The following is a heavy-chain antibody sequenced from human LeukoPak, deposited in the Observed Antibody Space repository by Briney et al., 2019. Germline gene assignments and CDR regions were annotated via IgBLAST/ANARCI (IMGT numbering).Heavy chain of an antibody. J-gene: IGHJ5*02. CDR3: AREVGATVDP. CDR1: NYTFTDYG. V-gene: IGHV1-2*02. D-gene: IGHD1-26*01. Sequence: EASVKVSCKASNYTFTDYGISWVRQAPGQGLEWMGWISPNSGGTNYAQKFQGRVTMTRDTSISTAYMELSRLRSDDTAVYYCAREVGATVDPWGQGTLVIVSS. CDR2: ISPNSGGT.